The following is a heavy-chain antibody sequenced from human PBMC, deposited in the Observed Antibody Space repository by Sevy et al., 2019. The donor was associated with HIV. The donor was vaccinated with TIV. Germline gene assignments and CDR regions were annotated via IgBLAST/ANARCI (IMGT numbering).Heavy chain of an antibody. CDR3: ARDEKRFATGYFQH. J-gene: IGHJ1*01. CDR2: ISYDGSNK. V-gene: IGHV3-30-3*01. Sequence: GGSLRLSCAASGFTFSSYAMHWVRQAPGKGLEWVAVISYDGSNKYYADSVKGLFTISRDNSKNTLYLQMNSLRAEDTAVYYCARDEKRFATGYFQHWGQGTLVTVSS. CDR1: GFTFSSYA. D-gene: IGHD3-10*01.